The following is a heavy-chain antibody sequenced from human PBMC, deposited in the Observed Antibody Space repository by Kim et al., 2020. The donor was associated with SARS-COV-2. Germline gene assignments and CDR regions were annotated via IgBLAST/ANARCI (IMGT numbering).Heavy chain of an antibody. J-gene: IGHJ6*02. V-gene: IGHV3-33*01. D-gene: IGHD3-3*01. CDR3: AREANYDFWSGYYTYYYYGMDV. CDR2: IWYDGSNK. CDR1: GFTFSSYG. Sequence: GGSLRLSCAASGFTFSSYGMHWVRQAPGKGLEWVAVIWYDGSNKYYADSVKGRFTISRDNSKNTLYLQMNSLRAEDTAVYYCAREANYDFWSGYYTYYYYGMDVWGQGTTVTVSS.